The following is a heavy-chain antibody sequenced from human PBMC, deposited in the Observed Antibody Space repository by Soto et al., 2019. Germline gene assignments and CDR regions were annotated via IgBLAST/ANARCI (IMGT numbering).Heavy chain of an antibody. V-gene: IGHV1-46*01. CDR1: GYTFTSYY. D-gene: IGHD4-4*01. CDR2: INPSGGST. Sequence: QVQLVQSGAEVKKPGASVKVSCKASGYTFTSYYMHWVRQAPGQGLEWMGIINPSGGSTSYAQKCQGRVTMTRDTSTSTVYMELSSLRSEDTAVYYCARDGHTVTPSAHNWFDPWGQGTLVTVSS. CDR3: ARDGHTVTPSAHNWFDP. J-gene: IGHJ5*02.